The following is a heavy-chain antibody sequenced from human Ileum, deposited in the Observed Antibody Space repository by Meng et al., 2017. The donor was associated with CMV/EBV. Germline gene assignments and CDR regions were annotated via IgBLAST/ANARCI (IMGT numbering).Heavy chain of an antibody. V-gene: IGHV5-51*01. CDR1: GYTFSNYW. CDR3: ARLAGGGNYPFDY. CDR2: IYPGDSDT. D-gene: IGHD3-16*02. J-gene: IGHJ4*02. Sequence: GGSLRLSCKGSGYTFSNYWIGWVRQMSGNGLEWMGIIYPGDSDTRYSPSFQGQVTMSADKSISTAYLQWSSLKASDTAIYYCARLAGGGNYPFDYWGQGTLVTVSS.